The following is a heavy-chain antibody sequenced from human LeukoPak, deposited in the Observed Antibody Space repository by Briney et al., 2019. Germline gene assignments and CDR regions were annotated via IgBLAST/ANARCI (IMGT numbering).Heavy chain of an antibody. CDR1: GFTFSGYG. V-gene: IGHV3-33*01. Sequence: PGGSLRLSCAASGFTFSGYGMHWVRQAPGKGLEWVAVIWYDGSKKYHADPVKGRFTISRDNSKNTLYLQMNSLRAEDTAVYYCARWGGDYSAFDIWGQGTMATVSS. J-gene: IGHJ3*02. CDR2: IWYDGSKK. CDR3: ARWGGDYSAFDI. D-gene: IGHD4-17*01.